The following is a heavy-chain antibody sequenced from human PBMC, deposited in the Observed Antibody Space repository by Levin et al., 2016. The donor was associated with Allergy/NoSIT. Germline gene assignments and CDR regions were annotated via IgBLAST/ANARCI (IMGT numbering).Heavy chain of an antibody. V-gene: IGHV4-59*01. Sequence: SETLSLTCTVSGGSIRSYYWSWIRQPPGKGLEWIGYISHSGSTNYNPSLESRVTISVDTSKNQFSLKLTSLAAADTAVYYCGRTTGGYCSSSSCYGYLDSWGQGTLVTVSS. CDR1: GGSIRSYY. D-gene: IGHD2-2*01. J-gene: IGHJ4*02. CDR2: ISHSGST. CDR3: GRTTGGYCSSSSCYGYLDS.